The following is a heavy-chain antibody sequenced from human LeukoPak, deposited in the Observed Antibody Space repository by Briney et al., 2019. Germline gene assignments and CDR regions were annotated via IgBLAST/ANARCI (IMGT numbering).Heavy chain of an antibody. CDR2: IYTSGST. J-gene: IGHJ5*02. Sequence: SETLSLTCVVYGGSFSDYYWSWIRQPAGKGLEWIGRIYTSGSTNYNPSLKSRVTMSVDTSKNQFSLKLSSVTAADTAVYYCARLRGYSYGYFGWFDPWGQGTLVTVSS. CDR1: GGSFSDYY. V-gene: IGHV4-59*10. CDR3: ARLRGYSYGYFGWFDP. D-gene: IGHD5-18*01.